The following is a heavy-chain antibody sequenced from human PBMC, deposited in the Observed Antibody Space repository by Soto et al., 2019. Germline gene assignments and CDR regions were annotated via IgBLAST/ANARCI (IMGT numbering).Heavy chain of an antibody. D-gene: IGHD2-2*01. V-gene: IGHV1-2*02. CDR2: INPNSGGT. J-gene: IGHJ4*02. CDR1: GYTFTGYY. CDR3: ARVPARNKYYFDY. Sequence: XSVKVSCKASGYTFTGYYMHWVRQAPGQGLEWMGWINPNSGGTNYAQKFQGRVTMTRDTPISTAYMELSRLRSDDTAVYYCARVPARNKYYFDYWGQGTLVTVSS.